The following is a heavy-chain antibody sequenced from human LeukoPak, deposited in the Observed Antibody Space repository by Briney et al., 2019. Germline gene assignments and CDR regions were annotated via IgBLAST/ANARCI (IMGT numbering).Heavy chain of an antibody. CDR1: GGSFSGYY. D-gene: IGHD3-22*01. J-gene: IGHJ4*02. V-gene: IGHV4-34*01. CDR3: ARGDSSGRQRGYYFDY. CDR2: INHSGST. Sequence: SETLSLTCAVYGGSFSGYYWSWIRQPTGKGLEWIGEINHSGSTNYNPSLKSRVTISVDTSKNQCSLKLSSVTAADTAVYYCARGDSSGRQRGYYFDYWGQGTLVTVSS.